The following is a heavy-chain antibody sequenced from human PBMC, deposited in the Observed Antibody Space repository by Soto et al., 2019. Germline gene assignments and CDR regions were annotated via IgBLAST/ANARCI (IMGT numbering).Heavy chain of an antibody. D-gene: IGHD2-21*01. CDR1: GYTFTSYG. V-gene: IGHV1-18*01. Sequence: ASVKVSCKASGYTFTSYGISWVRQAPGQGLEWMGWISAYNGNTNYAQKLQGRVTMTTDTSTSTAYMELRSLRSDDTSGYYCAREALRGDDAFDIWGQGTMVTVSS. CDR3: AREALRGDDAFDI. CDR2: ISAYNGNT. J-gene: IGHJ3*02.